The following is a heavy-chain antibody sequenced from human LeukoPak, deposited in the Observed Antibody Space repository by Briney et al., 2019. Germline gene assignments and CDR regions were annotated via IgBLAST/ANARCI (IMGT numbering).Heavy chain of an antibody. J-gene: IGHJ4*02. D-gene: IGHD1-26*01. CDR2: ISYDGSNK. CDR1: GFTFSSDA. V-gene: IGHV3-30*04. Sequence: GGSLRLSCAASGFTFSSDAMHWVRQAPGKGLEWVAVISYDGSNKFYADSVKGRFTISRDNSKNTLYLQMNSLRAEDTAVYYCARASGSYYSDYWGQGTLVTVSS. CDR3: ARASGSYYSDY.